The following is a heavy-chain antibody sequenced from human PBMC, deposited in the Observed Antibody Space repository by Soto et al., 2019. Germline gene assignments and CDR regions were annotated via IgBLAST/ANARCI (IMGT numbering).Heavy chain of an antibody. Sequence: QVQLQESGPGLLKPSQTLSLTCTVSGGSISSGGYYWSWIRQHPGKGLEWIGYIYYSGSTYYNPSLKSRVTTSVDTSKNQFSLKLSSVTAADTAVYYCARGRITMVRGVIDFDYWGQGTLVTVSS. V-gene: IGHV4-31*03. J-gene: IGHJ4*02. CDR3: ARGRITMVRGVIDFDY. D-gene: IGHD3-10*01. CDR1: GGSISSGGYY. CDR2: IYYSGST.